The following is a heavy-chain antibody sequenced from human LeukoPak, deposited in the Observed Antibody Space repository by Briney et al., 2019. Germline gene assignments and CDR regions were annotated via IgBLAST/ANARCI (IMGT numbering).Heavy chain of an antibody. CDR1: GGSISSYY. J-gene: IGHJ4*02. CDR2: INHSGST. V-gene: IGHV4-34*01. D-gene: IGHD6-19*01. CDR3: ARGLYSSGRALDY. Sequence: SETQTLTCTVSGGSISSYYWSWIRQPPGKGLEWIGEINHSGSTNYNPSLKSRVTISVDTSKNQFSLKLSSVTAADTAVYYCARGLYSSGRALDYSGQGTLVTVSS.